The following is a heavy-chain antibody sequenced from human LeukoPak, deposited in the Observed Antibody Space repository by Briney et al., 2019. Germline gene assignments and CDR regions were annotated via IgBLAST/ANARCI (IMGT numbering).Heavy chain of an antibody. D-gene: IGHD2-8*02. CDR2: IKHDGSEK. J-gene: IGHJ3*02. V-gene: IGHV3-7*02. Sequence: AGGSLRLSCAASGFTFSSYWMTWVRQAPGRGLEWVANIKHDGSEKYYVDSVKGRFTISRDNAKNSLYLQMNSLRAEDTALYYCARGGVPGGFDIWGQGTMVTVSS. CDR1: GFTFSSYW. CDR3: ARGGVPGGFDI.